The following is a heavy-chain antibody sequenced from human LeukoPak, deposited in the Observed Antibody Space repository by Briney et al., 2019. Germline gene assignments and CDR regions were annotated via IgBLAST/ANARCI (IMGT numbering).Heavy chain of an antibody. Sequence: GGSLRLSCSASGFTFSTYSMNWVRQAPGKGLEWVSYISRSGSTIYYADSVKGRFTVSRDNSKNTLYLQMNSLRAEDTAVYYCARDFSLTRLERPFDCWGQGTLVTVSS. J-gene: IGHJ4*02. CDR3: ARDFSLTRLERPFDC. CDR1: GFTFSTYS. V-gene: IGHV3-48*01. CDR2: ISRSGSTI. D-gene: IGHD1-1*01.